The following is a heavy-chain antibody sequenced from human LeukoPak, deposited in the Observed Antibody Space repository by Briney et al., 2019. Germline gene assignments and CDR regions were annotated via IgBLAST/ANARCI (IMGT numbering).Heavy chain of an antibody. CDR2: KSPDGTSQ. CDR3: VSDTAN. CDR1: GFTFRNFP. Sequence: PGGSLRLSCAASGFTFRNFPMHWVRQAPGKGLEWLALKSPDGTSQYYADSVRGRFTISRDNSKNTLSLQMNSQTVEDTAMYYCVSDTANWGQGTLVTVSS. J-gene: IGHJ4*02. V-gene: IGHV3-30*01. D-gene: IGHD2-21*02.